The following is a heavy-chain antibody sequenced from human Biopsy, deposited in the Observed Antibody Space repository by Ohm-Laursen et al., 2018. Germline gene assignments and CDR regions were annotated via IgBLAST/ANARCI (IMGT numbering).Heavy chain of an antibody. CDR3: ARMEQPHDY. D-gene: IGHD6-13*01. V-gene: IGHV1-2*06. Sequence: ASVKVSCKVSVYPFSNYYLFWVRQAPGQGLEWMGRINPNSGDTVFVRNFQGRVTMTRDTAISTVYMDLRNLRPDDTAVYFCARMEQPHDYWGQGTLVTVSS. CDR1: VYPFSNYY. CDR2: INPNSGDT. J-gene: IGHJ4*02.